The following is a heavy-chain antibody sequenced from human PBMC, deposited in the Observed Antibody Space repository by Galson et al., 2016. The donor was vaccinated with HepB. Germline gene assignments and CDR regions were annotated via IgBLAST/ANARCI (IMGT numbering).Heavy chain of an antibody. J-gene: IGHJ1*01. CDR3: ARDRDWNLAF. Sequence: SVKVSCKASGYTFTTCGISWVRQTPGQGLEWMGWISTNSGNTNYAQILQGRVTMATDTSTRTAYMELRSLRSDDTAIYYCARDRDWNLAFWGQGTLVTVSS. D-gene: IGHD1-1*01. CDR1: GYTFTTCG. V-gene: IGHV1-18*04. CDR2: ISTNSGNT.